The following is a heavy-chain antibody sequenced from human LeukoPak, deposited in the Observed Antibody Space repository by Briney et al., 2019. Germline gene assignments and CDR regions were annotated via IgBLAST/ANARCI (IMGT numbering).Heavy chain of an antibody. CDR2: ITTFSGKT. V-gene: IGHV1-18*01. CDR3: ARGTISGLDYYYMDV. J-gene: IGHJ6*03. CDR1: NYTFTSYG. D-gene: IGHD2-15*01. Sequence: GASVKVSCKASNYTFTSYGIHWVRQAPGQGLEWMGWITTFSGKTNYAQKLQDRATMTTDTSTSTAYMELRSLRSDDTAVYYCARGTISGLDYYYMDVWGKGTTVIVSS.